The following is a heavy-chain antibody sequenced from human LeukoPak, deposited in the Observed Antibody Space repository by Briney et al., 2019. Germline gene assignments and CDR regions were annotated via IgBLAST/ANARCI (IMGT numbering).Heavy chain of an antibody. CDR2: ISKSDDRT. Sequence: GGSLRLSCVASGFTLSGYDMMWVRQRPGKGLEWVSSISKSDDRTYYADSVKGRITISRDKSKSTVYLQMSSLRVDDTAVYYCAKDPFTFDGDYGDTWGQGTLVTVSS. D-gene: IGHD4-17*01. CDR1: GFTLSGYD. V-gene: IGHV3-23*01. J-gene: IGHJ4*02. CDR3: AKDPFTFDGDYGDT.